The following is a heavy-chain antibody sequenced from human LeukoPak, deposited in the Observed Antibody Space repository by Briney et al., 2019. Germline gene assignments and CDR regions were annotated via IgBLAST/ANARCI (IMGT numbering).Heavy chain of an antibody. CDR2: INPSGGST. CDR1: GYTFTSYY. CDR3: ASRILEMATIDYYGMDV. V-gene: IGHV1-46*01. D-gene: IGHD5-24*01. Sequence: ASVNVSCKASGYTFTSYYMHWVRQAPGQGLEWMGIINPSGGSTSYAQKFQGRVTMTRDTSTSTVYMELSSLRSEDTAVYYCASRILEMATIDYYGMDVWGQGTTVTVSS. J-gene: IGHJ6*02.